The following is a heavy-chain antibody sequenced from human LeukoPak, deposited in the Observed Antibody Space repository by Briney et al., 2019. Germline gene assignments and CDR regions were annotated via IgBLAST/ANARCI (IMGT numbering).Heavy chain of an antibody. V-gene: IGHV3-21*01. Sequence: PGGSLRLSCAASGFTFSSYSMNWVRQAPGKGLEWVSSISSSSSYIYYADSVKGRFTISRDNAKNSLYLQMNSLRAEDTAVYYCARESFIIAIFGVAPYYFDYWGQGTLVTVSS. CDR3: ARESFIIAIFGVAPYYFDY. CDR2: ISSSSSYI. D-gene: IGHD3-3*01. J-gene: IGHJ4*02. CDR1: GFTFSSYS.